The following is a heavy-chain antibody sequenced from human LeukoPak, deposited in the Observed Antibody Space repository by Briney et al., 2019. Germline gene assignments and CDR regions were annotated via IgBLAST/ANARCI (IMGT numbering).Heavy chain of an antibody. CDR3: AGYYYFSFDP. CDR1: GLNFSIYS. D-gene: IGHD3-22*01. CDR2: ISSSSSTI. Sequence: GGSLRLPXGASGLNFSIYSMNGVPEAPGKGLERGSYISSSSSTIYYADSVKGRFTISRDNAKNSLYLQMNSLRAEDTAVYYCAGYYYFSFDPWGQGILGTVSS. V-gene: IGHV3-48*01. J-gene: IGHJ5*02.